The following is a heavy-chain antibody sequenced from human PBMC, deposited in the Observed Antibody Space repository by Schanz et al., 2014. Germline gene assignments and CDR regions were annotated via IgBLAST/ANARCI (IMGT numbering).Heavy chain of an antibody. CDR2: IIPILGIA. J-gene: IGHJ4*02. D-gene: IGHD2-2*01. V-gene: IGHV1-69*09. Sequence: QGQLVQSGAEVKKPGASLKVSCKASGYSFSAHYLHWEREAPGQGLDWMGWIIPILGIANYAQKFQGRVTITADRSTSTAYMELSSLRSEDTAVYYCARAPTAYCSDTSCLGTPFDYWGQGTLVTVSS. CDR1: GYSFSAHY. CDR3: ARAPTAYCSDTSCLGTPFDY.